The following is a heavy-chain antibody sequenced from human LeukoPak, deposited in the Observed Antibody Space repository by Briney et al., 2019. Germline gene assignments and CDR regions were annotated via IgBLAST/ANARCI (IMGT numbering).Heavy chain of an antibody. CDR3: ARDVWDYYGSTPDKQRHYYFDF. CDR1: GSPIGTFSY. J-gene: IGHJ4*02. D-gene: IGHD3-10*01. Sequence: SDPLSLPCAVSGSPIGTFSYLAWIRPSPGKGLEWIGTIDSSGTTFYSSSHRSRVTLSVDTTKIHLSLNLSPVTAADTAVDYCARDVWDYYGSTPDKQRHYYFDFWGGGRQVTVSS. CDR2: IDSSGTT. V-gene: IGHV4-38-2*02.